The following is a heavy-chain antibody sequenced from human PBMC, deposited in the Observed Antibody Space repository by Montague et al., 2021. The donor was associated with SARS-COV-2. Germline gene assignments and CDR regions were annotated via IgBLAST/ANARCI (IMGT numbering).Heavy chain of an antibody. CDR3: ARAFTDWLRYYGMDV. J-gene: IGHJ6*02. CDR2: IYYSGST. CDR1: GGSISSSSYY. V-gene: IGHV4-39*01. D-gene: IGHD3-9*01. Sequence: SETLSLTCTVSGGSISSSSYYWGWIRQPPGKGLEWIGSIYYSGSTYYNPSLKSRVTISVDTSKNQFSLKLSSVTAAATAVYYCARAFTDWLRYYGMDVWGQGTTGTVSS.